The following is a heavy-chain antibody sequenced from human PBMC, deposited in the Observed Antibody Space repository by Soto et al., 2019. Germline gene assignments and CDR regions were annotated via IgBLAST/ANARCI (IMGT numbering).Heavy chain of an antibody. D-gene: IGHD1-26*01. V-gene: IGHV1-3*01. CDR3: ARGGSLYWYFDL. CDR2: INAANGNT. Sequence: ASVKVSCKASGYTFTTYATHWVRQAPGQRLEWMGWINAANGNTKYSQKFQGRVTITRDTSASTAYMELSSLRSEDTAVYYCARGGSLYWYFDLWGRGTLVTVSS. CDR1: GYTFTTYA. J-gene: IGHJ2*01.